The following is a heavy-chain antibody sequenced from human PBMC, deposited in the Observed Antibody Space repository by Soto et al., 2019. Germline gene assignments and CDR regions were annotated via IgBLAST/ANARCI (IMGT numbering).Heavy chain of an antibody. D-gene: IGHD3-22*01. CDR1: GYTFTSYD. CDR3: ASTYYYDSSGYYYYYYYGMDV. CDR2: MNPNSGNT. V-gene: IGHV1-8*01. Sequence: ASVKVSCKASGYTFTSYDINWVRQATGQGLEWMGWMNPNSGNTGYAQKFQGRVTMTRNTSISTAYMELSSLRSEDTAVYYCASTYYYDSSGYYYYYYYGMDVWGQGTTVPVSS. J-gene: IGHJ6*02.